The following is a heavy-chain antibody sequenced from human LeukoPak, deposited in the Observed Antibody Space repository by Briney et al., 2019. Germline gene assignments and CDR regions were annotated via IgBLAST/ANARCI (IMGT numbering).Heavy chain of an antibody. CDR2: IYSGGST. D-gene: IGHD5-24*01. J-gene: IGHJ4*02. CDR3: ARAGRDGYNYADY. V-gene: IGHV3-53*01. Sequence: GGSLRLSCAASGLTVSSNYMSWVRQAPEKGLEWVSVIYSGGSTYYADSVKGRFTISRDNSKNTLYLQMNSLRAEDTAVYYCARAGRDGYNYADYWGQGTLVTVSS. CDR1: GLTVSSNY.